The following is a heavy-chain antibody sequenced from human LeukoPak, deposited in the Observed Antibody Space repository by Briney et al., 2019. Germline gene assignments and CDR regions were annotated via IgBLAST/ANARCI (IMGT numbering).Heavy chain of an antibody. D-gene: IGHD2-2*01. CDR2: IYYSGST. CDR1: GGSISGDY. CDR3: ARYPMTYCSSSSCTDY. V-gene: IGHV4-59*08. Sequence: PSETLSLTCTVSGGSISGDYWSWIRQSLQGLEWIGYIYYSGSTNYNPSLKSRVTISVDTSKNQFSLKLSSVTAADTAVYYCARYPMTYCSSSSCTDYWGQGTLVTVS. J-gene: IGHJ4*02.